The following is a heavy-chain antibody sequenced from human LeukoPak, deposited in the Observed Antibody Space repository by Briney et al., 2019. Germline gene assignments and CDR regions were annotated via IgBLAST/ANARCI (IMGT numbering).Heavy chain of an antibody. V-gene: IGHV3-23*01. CDR2: FSVSSGNT. D-gene: IGHD3-10*01. CDR3: VGLGENY. Sequence: GGSLRLSCAASGFTFSSYAMSWVRLAPGKGLEWVSTFSVSSGNTYYADSVRGRFTISRDTSKNTLYLQMSSLRAEDTAVYYCVGLGENYWGQGTLVTVSS. CDR1: GFTFSSYA. J-gene: IGHJ4*02.